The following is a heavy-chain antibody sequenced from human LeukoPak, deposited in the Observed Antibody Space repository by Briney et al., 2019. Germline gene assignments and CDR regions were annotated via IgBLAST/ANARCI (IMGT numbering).Heavy chain of an antibody. Sequence: GGSLRLSCAASGFTFSSYAMRWVRQAPGKGLEWVSAISGNGGSTNYADSVKGRFTISRDNSKNTLYLQMNSLRAEDTAVYYCTVLDAGTTDYWGQGTLVTVSS. J-gene: IGHJ4*02. CDR3: TVLDAGTTDY. D-gene: IGHD4-17*01. V-gene: IGHV3-23*01. CDR2: ISGNGGST. CDR1: GFTFSSYA.